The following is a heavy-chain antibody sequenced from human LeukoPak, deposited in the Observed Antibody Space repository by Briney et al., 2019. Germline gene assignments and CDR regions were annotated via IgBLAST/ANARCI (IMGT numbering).Heavy chain of an antibody. CDR2: IYHSGST. D-gene: IGHD3-22*01. Sequence: SETLSLTCNVSGGSISSSSYYWSWIRQPPGKGLEWIGYIYHSGSTYYNPSLKSRVTISVDRSKNQFSLKLSSVTAADTAVYYCAREASDSSGYYYFDYWGQGTLVTVSS. V-gene: IGHV4-30-2*01. CDR3: AREASDSSGYYYFDY. CDR1: GGSISSSSYY. J-gene: IGHJ4*02.